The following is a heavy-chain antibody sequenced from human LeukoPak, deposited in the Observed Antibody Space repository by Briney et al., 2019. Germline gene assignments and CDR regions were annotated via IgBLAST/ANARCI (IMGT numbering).Heavy chain of an antibody. V-gene: IGHV1-69*13. CDR1: GRTISRYA. D-gene: IGHD3-9*01. J-gene: IGHJ1*01. CDR3: ARDLLRYVGPGGD. Sequence: SVQVSCKASGRTISRYAISWVRQATGQGLEWMGGIIPIFGTTNYAQKFQGRVTITADESTRTAYTELSSLGSKATAVYYCARDLLRYVGPGGDWGQGNLVTVSS. CDR2: IIPIFGTT.